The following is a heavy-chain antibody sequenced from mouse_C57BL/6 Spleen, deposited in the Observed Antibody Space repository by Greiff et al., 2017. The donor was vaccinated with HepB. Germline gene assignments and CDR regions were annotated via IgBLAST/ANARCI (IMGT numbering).Heavy chain of an antibody. J-gene: IGHJ4*01. CDR2: INPSTGGT. V-gene: IGHV1-42*01. CDR3: ARPPHYYGKNYYAMDY. Sequence: EVQLQESGPELVKPGASVKISCKASGYSFTGYYMNWVKQSPEKSLEWIGEINPSTGGTTYNQKFKAKATLTVDKSSSTAYMQLKSLTSEDSAVYYCARPPHYYGKNYYAMDYWGQGTSVTVSS. CDR1: GYSFTGYY. D-gene: IGHD2-1*01.